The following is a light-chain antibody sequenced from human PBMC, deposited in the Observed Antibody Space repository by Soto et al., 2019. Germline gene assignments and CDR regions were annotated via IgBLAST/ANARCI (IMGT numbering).Light chain of an antibody. CDR3: RSYTSSSTPVV. V-gene: IGLV2-14*01. J-gene: IGLJ2*01. CDR2: GVS. Sequence: QSALTQPASVSGSPGQSITISCTGTSSDVGGYNYVSWYQQHPGKAPKLMIYGVSNRPSGVSNRFSGSKSGNTASLTISGLQAEDEADYYCRSYTSSSTPVVFGGGTKLTVL. CDR1: SSDVGGYNY.